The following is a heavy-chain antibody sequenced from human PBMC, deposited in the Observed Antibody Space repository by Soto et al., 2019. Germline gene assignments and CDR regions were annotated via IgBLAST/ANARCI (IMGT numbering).Heavy chain of an antibody. Sequence: EVQLVETGGGLIQPGGSLRLSCAASGFTVSSNYMSWVRQAPGKGLEWVSVIYSGGSTYYADSVKGRFTISRDNSKNKLYLQMNCLRAEDTAVYYCASELAAAGRSYWGQGTLVTVSS. CDR1: GFTVSSNY. V-gene: IGHV3-53*02. CDR2: IYSGGST. CDR3: ASELAAAGRSY. J-gene: IGHJ4*02. D-gene: IGHD6-13*01.